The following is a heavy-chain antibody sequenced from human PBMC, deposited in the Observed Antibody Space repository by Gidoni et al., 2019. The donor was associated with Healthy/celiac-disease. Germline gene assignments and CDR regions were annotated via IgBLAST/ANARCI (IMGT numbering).Heavy chain of an antibody. CDR2: ISGSGGST. Sequence: EVQLLESGGGLVQPGGSLRLSCAASGFTFSSYAMSWVRQAPGKGLEWVSAISGSGGSTYYADSVKGRFTISRDNAKNTLYLQMNSLRAEDTAVYYCAKSIAAAGYYFDYWGQGTLVTVSS. CDR3: AKSIAAAGYYFDY. CDR1: GFTFSSYA. J-gene: IGHJ4*02. V-gene: IGHV3-23*01. D-gene: IGHD6-13*01.